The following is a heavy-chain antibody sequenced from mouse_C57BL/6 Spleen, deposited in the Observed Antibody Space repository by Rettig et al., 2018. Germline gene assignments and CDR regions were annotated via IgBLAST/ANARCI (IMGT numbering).Heavy chain of an antibody. J-gene: IGHJ3*01. CDR3: AQSEIYDGYLLAF. CDR2: DK. Sequence: DKYYNPSLKSRLTISKDTSNNQVFLKITSVDTADTATFYCAQSEIYDGYLLAFWGQGTLVTVSA. V-gene: IGHV8-5*01. D-gene: IGHD2-3*01.